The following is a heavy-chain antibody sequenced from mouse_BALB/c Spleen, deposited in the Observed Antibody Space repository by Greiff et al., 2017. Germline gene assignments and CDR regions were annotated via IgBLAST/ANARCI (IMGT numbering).Heavy chain of an antibody. CDR2: IDPETGGT. CDR1: GYTFTDYE. V-gene: IGHV1-15*01. Sequence: VQLQESGAELVRPGASVTLSCKASGYTFTDYEMHWVKQTPVHGLEWIGAIDPETGGTAYNQKFKGKATLTADKSSSTAYMELRSLTSEDSAVYYCTRAYRYENYYAMDYWGQGTSVTVSS. D-gene: IGHD2-14*01. J-gene: IGHJ4*01. CDR3: TRAYRYENYYAMDY.